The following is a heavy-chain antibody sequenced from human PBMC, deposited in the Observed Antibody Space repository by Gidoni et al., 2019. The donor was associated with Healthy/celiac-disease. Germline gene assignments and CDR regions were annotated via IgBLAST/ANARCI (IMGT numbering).Heavy chain of an antibody. D-gene: IGHD3-10*01. CDR3: TRDIAEYGSGSYAQD. Sequence: EVQLVESGGGLVKPGRSLSLSCTASGFPFGAYSMSWFRPAPGKGLEWVGFIRSKAYGGTTEYAASVKGRFTISRDDSKSIAYLQMNSLKTEDTAVYYCTRDIAEYGSGSYAQDWGQGTLVTVSS. J-gene: IGHJ4*02. CDR2: IRSKAYGGTT. CDR1: GFPFGAYS. V-gene: IGHV3-49*05.